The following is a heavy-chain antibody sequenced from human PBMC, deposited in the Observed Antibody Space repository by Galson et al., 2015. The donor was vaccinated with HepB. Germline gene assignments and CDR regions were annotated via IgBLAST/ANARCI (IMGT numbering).Heavy chain of an antibody. J-gene: IGHJ6*02. CDR2: IDPSDSYT. Sequence: QSGAEVKKPGESLRISCKGSGYSFTSYWISWVRQMPGKGLEWMGRIDPSDSYTNYSPSFQGHVTISADKSISTAYLQWSSLKASDTAMYYCARLIGRSHFGVVIDRMDVWGQGTTVTVPS. V-gene: IGHV5-10-1*01. CDR1: GYSFTSYW. D-gene: IGHD3-3*01. CDR3: ARLIGRSHFGVVIDRMDV.